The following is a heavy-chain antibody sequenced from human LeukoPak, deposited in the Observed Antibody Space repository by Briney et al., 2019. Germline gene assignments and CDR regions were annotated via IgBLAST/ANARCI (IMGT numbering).Heavy chain of an antibody. J-gene: IGHJ4*02. D-gene: IGHD1-1*01. CDR2: ISGSGDRT. CDR1: GFTFSSYA. V-gene: IGHV3-23*01. Sequence: GGSLRLSCAASGFTFSSYAMSWVRQAPGQGLEWVSGISGSGDRTHDADSVKGRFTISRDNAKNTLYLQMNSLRVEDTAVYYCARDFNWNPPDSWGQGTLVTVSS. CDR3: ARDFNWNPPDS.